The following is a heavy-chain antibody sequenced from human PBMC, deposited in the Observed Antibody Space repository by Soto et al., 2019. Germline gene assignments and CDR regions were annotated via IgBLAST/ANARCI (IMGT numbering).Heavy chain of an antibody. CDR1: GFTCSSHS. CDR3: ARDSPREYSYGYVYYYYYMDV. CDR2: ISSSSSYI. D-gene: IGHD5-18*01. Sequence: GAALRPSWGGSGFTCSSHSMKWVRQAPGKGLEWVSSISSSSSYIYYADSVKGRFTISRDNAKNSLYLQMNSLRAEDTAVYYCARDSPREYSYGYVYYYYYMDVWGKGTTVTVSS. V-gene: IGHV3-21*01. J-gene: IGHJ6*03.